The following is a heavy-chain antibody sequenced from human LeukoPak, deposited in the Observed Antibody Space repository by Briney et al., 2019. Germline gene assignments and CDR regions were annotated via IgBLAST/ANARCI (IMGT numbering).Heavy chain of an antibody. CDR3: GRAGVDARGHYQGFDY. Sequence: GGSLRLSCAASGFTFSSYAMSWIRQAPGKGLEWVSYISSSGSSVYYADSVKGRFTISRDNAQSSLFLHMNSLRAEDTALYYCGRAGVDARGHYQGFDYWGQGTLVTVSS. J-gene: IGHJ4*02. V-gene: IGHV3-11*04. CDR2: ISSSGSSV. CDR1: GFTFSSYA. D-gene: IGHD3-10*02.